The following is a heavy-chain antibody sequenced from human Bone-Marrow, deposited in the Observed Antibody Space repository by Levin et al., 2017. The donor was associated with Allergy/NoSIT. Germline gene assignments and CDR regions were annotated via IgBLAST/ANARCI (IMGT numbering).Heavy chain of an antibody. CDR3: ATGLVGATSNFYYYYGMDG. CDR2: INPNSGGT. J-gene: IGHJ6*02. V-gene: IGHV1-2*04. D-gene: IGHD1-26*01. Sequence: ASVKVSCKASGYTFTGYYMHWVRQAPGQGLEWMGWINPNSGGTNYAQKFQGWVTMTRDTSISTAYMELSRLRSDDTAVYYCATGLVGATSNFYYYYGMDGWGQGTTVTVSS. CDR1: GYTFTGYY.